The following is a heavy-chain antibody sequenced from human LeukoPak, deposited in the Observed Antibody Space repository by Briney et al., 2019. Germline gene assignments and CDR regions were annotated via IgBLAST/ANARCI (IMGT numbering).Heavy chain of an antibody. CDR1: GFTFSGHW. Sequence: GGSLRLSCAASGFTFSGHWMHRVRQVPGKGLVWVSRSGDVASDTNSADSVKGRFSVSRDNAKNSLYLQMSNLRAEDTAVYFCARGGGLDVWGQGATVTVSS. CDR3: ARGGGLDV. V-gene: IGHV3-74*01. D-gene: IGHD3-16*01. CDR2: SGDVASDT. J-gene: IGHJ6*02.